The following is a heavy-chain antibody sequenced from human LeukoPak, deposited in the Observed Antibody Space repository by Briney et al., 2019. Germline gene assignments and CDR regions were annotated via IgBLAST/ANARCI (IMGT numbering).Heavy chain of an antibody. J-gene: IGHJ6*04. V-gene: IGHV1-69*06. Sequence: SVTVSFKASGGTFINYAISWVRQAPGQGLEWMGGIIPIFGTANYAQKFQGRVTITADKSTSTAYMELSSLRSEDTAVYYCASMRLDCSGGSCYVDYYYYGMDVWGKGTTVTVSS. CDR2: IIPIFGTA. CDR1: GGTFINYA. CDR3: ASMRLDCSGGSCYVDYYYYGMDV. D-gene: IGHD2-15*01.